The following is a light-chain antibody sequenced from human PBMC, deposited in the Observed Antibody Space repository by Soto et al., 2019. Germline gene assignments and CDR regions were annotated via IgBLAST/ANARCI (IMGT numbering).Light chain of an antibody. V-gene: IGLV2-14*01. CDR3: LSYTRSDTYV. J-gene: IGLJ1*01. Sequence: QSALTQPASVSGSPGQSITISCTGTSSDIGGYNFVSWYQQHPDKAPKLVIYAVSNRPSGVSNRFSGSKSDNTASLTISGLQAEDEAEYYCLSYTRSDTYVFGTGTKLTVL. CDR1: SSDIGGYNF. CDR2: AVS.